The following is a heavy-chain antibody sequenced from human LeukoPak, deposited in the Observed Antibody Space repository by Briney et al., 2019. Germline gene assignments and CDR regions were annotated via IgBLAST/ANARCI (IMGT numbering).Heavy chain of an antibody. V-gene: IGHV3-21*01. CDR2: ISSSSSSI. Sequence: GGSLRLSCAASGFTFSSYSMNWVRQAPGEGLDWVSSISSSSSSIYYADSVKGRFTISRDNAKNSLSLQMNSLRAEDTAVYYCARGPYTDYWGQGTLVTVSS. D-gene: IGHD4-11*01. J-gene: IGHJ4*02. CDR3: ARGPYTDY. CDR1: GFTFSSYS.